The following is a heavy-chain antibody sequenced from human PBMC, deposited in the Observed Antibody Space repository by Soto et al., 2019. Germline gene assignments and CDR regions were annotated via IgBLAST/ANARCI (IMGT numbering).Heavy chain of an antibody. CDR3: QSVHVMVVAGNTFDY. J-gene: IGHJ4*01. Sequence: LEILALAGTVSVYCISSGCYWAWIRQPPGKGPEWIASIYHGGTGVYNPSLNSRLTISVETANHQFSLRRRSVTALDTAIYYCQSVHVMVVAGNTFDYWGTGTLVTVSS. CDR1: VYCISSGCY. D-gene: IGHD6-19*01. V-gene: IGHV4-38-2*02. CDR2: IYHGGTG.